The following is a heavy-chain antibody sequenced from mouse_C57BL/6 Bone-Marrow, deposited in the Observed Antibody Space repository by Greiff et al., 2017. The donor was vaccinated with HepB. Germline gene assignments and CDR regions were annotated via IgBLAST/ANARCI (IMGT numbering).Heavy chain of an antibody. CDR1: GYAFSSSW. CDR3: ARYYYGSSWYFDV. J-gene: IGHJ1*03. V-gene: IGHV1-82*01. D-gene: IGHD1-1*01. Sequence: LQQSGPELVKPGASVKISCKASGYAFSSSWMNWVKQRPGKGLEWIGRIYPGDGDTNYNGKFKGKATLTVDTSSSTAYMQLSSLTSEDSAVYYCARYYYGSSWYFDVWGTGTTVTVSS. CDR2: IYPGDGDT.